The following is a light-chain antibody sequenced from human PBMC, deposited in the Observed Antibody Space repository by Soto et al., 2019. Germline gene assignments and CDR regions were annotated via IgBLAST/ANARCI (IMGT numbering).Light chain of an antibody. J-gene: IGKJ5*01. CDR3: QQYGSSLIT. Sequence: EIVLTQSPGTLSLSPGERATLSCRASQSVSSSYLAWYQQKPGQAPRLLIYGPSSRPTGIPDRFSGSGSGTDFTLTISRLEPEDFAVYYCQQYGSSLITFGQGTRLEIK. V-gene: IGKV3-20*01. CDR2: GPS. CDR1: QSVSSSY.